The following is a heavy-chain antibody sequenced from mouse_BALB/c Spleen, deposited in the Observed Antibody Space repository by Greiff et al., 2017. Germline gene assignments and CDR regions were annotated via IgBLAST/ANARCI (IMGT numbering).Heavy chain of an antibody. CDR3: ARHYYGSGYRYFDV. V-gene: IGHV5-12-2*01. Sequence: EVHLVESGGGLVQPGGSLKLSCAASGFTFSSYTMSWVRQTPEKRLEWVAYISNGGGSTYYPDTVKGRFTISRDNAKNTLYLQMSSLKSEDTAMYYCARHYYGSGYRYFDVWGAGTTVTVSS. CDR1: GFTFSSYT. D-gene: IGHD1-1*01. CDR2: ISNGGGST. J-gene: IGHJ1*01.